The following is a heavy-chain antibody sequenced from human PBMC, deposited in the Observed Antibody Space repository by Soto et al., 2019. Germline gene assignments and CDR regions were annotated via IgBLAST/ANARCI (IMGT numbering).Heavy chain of an antibody. CDR1: GFTVSSNY. V-gene: IGHV3-66*01. CDR3: ARDLTRYAFDI. D-gene: IGHD3-16*02. CDR2: IYSSGST. Sequence: EVQLVESGGGLVQPGKSLRLSCAASGFTVSSNYMSWVRQAPGKGLEWVSVIYSSGSTYYADSVKSRFTISRDNSKNTLYLQMNILRAEDTAVYYCARDLTRYAFDIWGQGTMVTVSS. J-gene: IGHJ3*02.